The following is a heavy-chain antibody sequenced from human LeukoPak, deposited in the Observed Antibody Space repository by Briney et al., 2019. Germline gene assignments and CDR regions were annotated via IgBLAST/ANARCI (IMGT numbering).Heavy chain of an antibody. V-gene: IGHV4-59*01. J-gene: IGHJ4*02. CDR2: IFYSGST. CDR1: GSSISSYY. Sequence: SETLSLTCTVSGSSISSYYWSWIRQPPGKGLEWFGYIFYSGSTNYNPSLKSRVTISVDTSKNQFSLKLSSVTAADTAVFYCVRTTLYGDYFDYWGQGTLVTVSS. D-gene: IGHD4-17*01. CDR3: VRTTLYGDYFDY.